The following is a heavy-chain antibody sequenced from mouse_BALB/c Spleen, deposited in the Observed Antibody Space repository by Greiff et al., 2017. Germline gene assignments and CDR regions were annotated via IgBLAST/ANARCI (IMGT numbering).Heavy chain of an antibody. CDR3: ARDGSSYEAWFAY. D-gene: IGHD1-1*01. V-gene: IGHV3-6*02. Sequence: EVKLMESGPGLVKPSQSLSLTCSVTGYSITSGYYWNWIRQFPGNKLEWMGYISYDGSNNYNPSLKNRISITRDTSKNQFFLKLNSVTTEDTATYYCARDGSSYEAWFAYWGQGTLVTVSA. CDR1: GYSITSGYY. CDR2: ISYDGSN. J-gene: IGHJ3*01.